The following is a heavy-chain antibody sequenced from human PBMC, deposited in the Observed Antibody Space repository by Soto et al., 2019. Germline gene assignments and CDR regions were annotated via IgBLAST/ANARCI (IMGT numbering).Heavy chain of an antibody. CDR3: ARAPIQLWPRAFDI. J-gene: IGHJ3*02. D-gene: IGHD5-18*01. V-gene: IGHV4-31*03. Sequence: SETLSLTCTVSGGSISSGGYYWSWIRQHPGKGLEWIGYIYYSGSTYYNPSLKSRVTISVDTSKNQFSLKLSSVTAADTAVYYCARAPIQLWPRAFDIWGQGTMVTVSS. CDR1: GGSISSGGYY. CDR2: IYYSGST.